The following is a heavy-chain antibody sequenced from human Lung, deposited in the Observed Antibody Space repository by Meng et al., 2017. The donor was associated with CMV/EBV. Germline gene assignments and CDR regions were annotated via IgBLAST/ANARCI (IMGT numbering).Heavy chain of an antibody. CDR1: GYTFTAYY. V-gene: IGHV1-46*01. Sequence: SVXVSXXTSGYTFTAYYVHWVRQAPGQGLEWMGIINPNCGTTRYAQKFQGRVTMTRDTSTSTVYMELSSLRSEDTAVYYWARSPTMKFFGVIRDSYIDYWGQGTLVTVSS. J-gene: IGHJ4*01. CDR3: ARSPTMKFFGVIRDSYIDY. CDR2: INPNCGTT. D-gene: IGHD3-3*01.